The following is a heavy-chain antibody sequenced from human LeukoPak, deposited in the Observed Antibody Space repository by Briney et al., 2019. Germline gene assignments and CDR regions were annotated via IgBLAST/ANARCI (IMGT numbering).Heavy chain of an antibody. CDR2: FYHSGST. J-gene: IGHJ4*02. CDR1: GGFNTHYY. Sequence: SETLSLTCSVSGGFNTHYYWSWIRQPPGKGLEWIGYFYHSGSTNYNPSLKSRVTISVDTSKNHFSLKLSSVTAADTAVYYCASNPGEVWFGELWGQGTLVTVSS. D-gene: IGHD3-10*01. V-gene: IGHV4-59*01. CDR3: ASNPGEVWFGEL.